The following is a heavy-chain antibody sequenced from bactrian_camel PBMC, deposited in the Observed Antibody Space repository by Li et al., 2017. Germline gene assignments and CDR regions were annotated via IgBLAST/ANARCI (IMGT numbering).Heavy chain of an antibody. CDR1: YTYNEGD. Sequence: VQLVESGGGLVQPGGSLRLSCGYTYNEGDMAWFRQAEGKQREWVSAISPDGTTKLADSIKGRFTISRDNAKNTVVLQMNSLKSEDTALYTCATSPWVGIGRYTSWGQGTQVTVS. J-gene: IGHJ6*01. CDR3: ATSPWVGIGRYTS. D-gene: IGHD5*01. V-gene: IGHV3S53*01. CDR2: ISPDGTT.